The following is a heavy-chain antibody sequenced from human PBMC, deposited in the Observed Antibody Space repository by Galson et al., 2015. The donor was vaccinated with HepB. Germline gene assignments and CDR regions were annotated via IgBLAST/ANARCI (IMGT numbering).Heavy chain of an antibody. D-gene: IGHD3-10*01. CDR3: ARGWMEYGSGSRTPFDY. CDR2: IIPIFGTA. Sequence: SVKVSCKASGGTFSSYAISWVRQAPGQGLEWMGGIIPIFGTANYAQKFQGRVTITADESTSTAYMELSSLRSEDTAVYYCARGWMEYGSGSRTPFDYWGQGTLVTVSS. V-gene: IGHV1-69*13. J-gene: IGHJ4*02. CDR1: GGTFSSYA.